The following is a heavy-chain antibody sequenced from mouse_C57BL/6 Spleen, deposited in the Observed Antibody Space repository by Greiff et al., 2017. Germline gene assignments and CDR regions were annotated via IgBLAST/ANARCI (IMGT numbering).Heavy chain of an antibody. Sequence: EVQLQQSGPVLVKPGASVKMSCKASGYTFTDYYMNWVKQSHGKSLEWIGVINPYNGGTSYNQKFKGKATLTVDKSSSTAYMELNSLTSEDSAVYYCARGAYDGYDAWFAYWGQGTLVTVSA. V-gene: IGHV1-19*01. D-gene: IGHD2-3*01. CDR2: INPYNGGT. CDR3: ARGAYDGYDAWFAY. J-gene: IGHJ3*01. CDR1: GYTFTDYY.